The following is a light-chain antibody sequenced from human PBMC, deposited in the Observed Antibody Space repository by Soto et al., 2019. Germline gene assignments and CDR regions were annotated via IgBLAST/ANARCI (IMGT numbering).Light chain of an antibody. V-gene: IGKV3-20*01. CDR3: QQYRSSGT. J-gene: IGKJ1*01. CDR2: GAS. CDR1: QSVSNNY. Sequence: IVMTRSPRTLSLSIEERATLSCRASQSVSNNYLAWYQQKPGQAPRLLIYGASKRATGIPDRFSGSGSGTDFTLTISRLEPEDCAVYYCQQYRSSGTFGQRA.